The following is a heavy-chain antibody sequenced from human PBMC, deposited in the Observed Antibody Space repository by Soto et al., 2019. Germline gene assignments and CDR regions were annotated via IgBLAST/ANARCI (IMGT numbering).Heavy chain of an antibody. Sequence: QVQLQQSGPGLVKPSETLSLTCSVSGGSIRSYYWSWIRQSPEKGLEWIGYFYHSGNSNYNPSLKSRVTISVDTSKNQLSLSLRSVTAADTAVYFCARISCVDPYGYVNGGLDVWGQGTTVTVSS. CDR3: ARISCVDPYGYVNGGLDV. V-gene: IGHV4-59*01. CDR1: GGSIRSYY. D-gene: IGHD5-18*01. J-gene: IGHJ6*02. CDR2: FYHSGNS.